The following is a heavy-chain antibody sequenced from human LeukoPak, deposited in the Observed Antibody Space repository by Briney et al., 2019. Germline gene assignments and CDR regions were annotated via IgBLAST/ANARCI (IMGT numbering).Heavy chain of an antibody. V-gene: IGHV4-34*01. J-gene: IGHJ4*02. Sequence: SETLSLTCAVYGGSFSGYYWSWIRQPPGKGLEWIGEINHSGSTNYNPSLKSRVTISVGTSKNQFSLKLSSVTAADTAVYYCARGPSNYYDSSGYYAGGELFDYWGQGTLVTVSS. CDR2: INHSGST. CDR3: ARGPSNYYDSSGYYAGGELFDY. CDR1: GGSFSGYY. D-gene: IGHD3-22*01.